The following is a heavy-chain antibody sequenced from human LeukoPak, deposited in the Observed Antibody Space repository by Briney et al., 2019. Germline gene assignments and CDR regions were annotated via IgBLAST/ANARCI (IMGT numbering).Heavy chain of an antibody. CDR2: IYSGGSR. CDR1: GFTFSSNY. D-gene: IGHD5-18*01. V-gene: IGHV3-53*01. CDR3: AKDEDTAMPEEAFDI. Sequence: GGSLRLSCAASGFTFSSNYMSWVRQAPGKGLEWVSVIYSGGSRYYSDSVKGRFTISRDNSKNTLYLQMNSLRAEDTAVYYCAKDEDTAMPEEAFDIWGQGTMVTVSS. J-gene: IGHJ3*02.